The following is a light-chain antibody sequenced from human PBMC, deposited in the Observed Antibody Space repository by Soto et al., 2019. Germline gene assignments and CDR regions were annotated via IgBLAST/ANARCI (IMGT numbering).Light chain of an antibody. CDR2: GAS. Sequence: DIQLTQSPSLLSASVGDRVTITCRASQSISRYLNWYQQKSGKAPKLLIYGASSLQSGVPSRFSGSGSGTDFTLTISRLEPEDFAVYYCQQYGSSGTFGQGTKVDIK. V-gene: IGKV1-39*02. J-gene: IGKJ1*01. CDR1: QSISRY. CDR3: QQYGSSGT.